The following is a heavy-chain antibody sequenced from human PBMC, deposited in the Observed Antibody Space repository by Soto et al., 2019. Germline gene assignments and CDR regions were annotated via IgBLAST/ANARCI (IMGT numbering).Heavy chain of an antibody. V-gene: IGHV4-30-4*08. D-gene: IGHD3-22*01. CDR2: VYSTGTT. CDR3: ARDLYYDSSGYYRA. J-gene: IGHJ5*02. Sequence: PSETLSLTCAVSGDSVSSSDFYWTWIRQPPGKPLEWIGYVYSTGTTNYSPSLKSRVDMSVDTSENQFSLKLSSVTAADTAVYYCARDLYYDSSGYYRAWGQGTLVTVS. CDR1: GDSVSSSDFY.